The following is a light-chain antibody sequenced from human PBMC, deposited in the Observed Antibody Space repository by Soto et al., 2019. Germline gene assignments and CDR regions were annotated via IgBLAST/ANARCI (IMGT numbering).Light chain of an antibody. CDR2: EVT. J-gene: IGLJ1*01. CDR1: ASDISRYNY. CDR3: NSYVGSNNYV. V-gene: IGLV2-8*01. Sequence: QSVLTQPPSASGSPGQSVTISCIGTASDISRYNYVSWYQHHPGKAPKLIIYEVTKRPSGVPDRFSGSKSGNTASLTVSGLQADDEADYYCNSYVGSNNYVFGTGTRSPS.